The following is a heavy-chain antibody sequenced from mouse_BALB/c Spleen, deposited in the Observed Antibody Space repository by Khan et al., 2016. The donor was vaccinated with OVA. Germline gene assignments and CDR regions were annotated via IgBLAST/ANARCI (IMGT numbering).Heavy chain of an antibody. V-gene: IGHV3-1*02. CDR1: GYSSTSGYS. CDR3: AGGVPTY. CDR2: IHYSGST. Sequence: EVQLQESGPDLVKPSQSVALTCTVTGYSSTSGYSWHWIRQFPGNKLEWMGYIHYSGSTSYNPSLKSRISITRDTSKNQFFLQLNSVTTEDTSTYYCAGGVPTYWGQGTLVTVSA. J-gene: IGHJ3*01.